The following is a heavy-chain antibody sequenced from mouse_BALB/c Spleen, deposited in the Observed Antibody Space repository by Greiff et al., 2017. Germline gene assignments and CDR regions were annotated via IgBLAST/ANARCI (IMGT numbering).Heavy chain of an antibody. J-gene: IGHJ2*01. Sequence: EVQRVESGGGLVKPGGSLKLSCAASGFTFSSYAMSWVRQTPEKRLEWVASISSGGSTYYPDSVKGRFTISRDNARNILYLQMSSLRSEDTAMNYCARGGRYGSNFDYWGQGTTLTVSS. CDR1: GFTFSSYA. CDR2: ISSGGST. CDR3: ARGGRYGSNFDY. V-gene: IGHV5-6-5*01. D-gene: IGHD2-10*02.